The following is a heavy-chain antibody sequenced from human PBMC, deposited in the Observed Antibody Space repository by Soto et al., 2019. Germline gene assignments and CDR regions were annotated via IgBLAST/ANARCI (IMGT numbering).Heavy chain of an antibody. CDR3: ARRSLPKYGDSYFDY. J-gene: IGHJ4*02. CDR2: IYYSGAT. CDR1: GGYISNYY. V-gene: IGHV4-59*08. Sequence: QVQLQESGPGLVKPAETLSLTCTVSGGYISNYYWCWIRQPPGKGLEWIGYIYYSGATNYNPSLNSRVTISVDTYRSQFSLKLSSVTAADTAVYYCARRSLPKYGDSYFDYWGQGTLVTVSS. D-gene: IGHD4-17*01.